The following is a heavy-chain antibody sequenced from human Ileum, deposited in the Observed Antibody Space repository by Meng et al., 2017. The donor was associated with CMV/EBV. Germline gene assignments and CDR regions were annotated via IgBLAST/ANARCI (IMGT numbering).Heavy chain of an antibody. CDR2: IFFSGNT. J-gene: IGHJ5*02. V-gene: IGHV4-30-4*08. Sequence: QGKKQESGPRLVKPSQTLSLICTASGASISSGDYYWSWIRQPTGKGLEWIGYIFFSGNTYYNPSLNNRVIISIDTPRNQFSLKVDSVTAADTAVYYCARFRIAALGNLFDPWGHGTLVTVSS. CDR1: GASISSGDYY. D-gene: IGHD6-13*01. CDR3: ARFRIAALGNLFDP.